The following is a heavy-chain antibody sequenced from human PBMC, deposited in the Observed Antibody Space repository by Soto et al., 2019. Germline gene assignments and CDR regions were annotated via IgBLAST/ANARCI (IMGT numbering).Heavy chain of an antibody. Sequence: QVQLVKSGGGVVQPGRSLRLSCAAAGFTFSSYAMHWVRQAPGKGLEWVAVISYDGSSQYYADSVKGRFTISRDNSKNTLYLQMNSLRAEDTAMYYCARGWHTFDYWGQGTLVTVSS. V-gene: IGHV3-30-3*01. D-gene: IGHD2-15*01. J-gene: IGHJ4*02. CDR3: ARGWHTFDY. CDR2: ISYDGSSQ. CDR1: GFTFSSYA.